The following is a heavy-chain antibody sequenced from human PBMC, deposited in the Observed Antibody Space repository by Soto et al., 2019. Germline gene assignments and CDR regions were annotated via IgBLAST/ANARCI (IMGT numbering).Heavy chain of an antibody. D-gene: IGHD1-1*01. CDR2: ISSSSSTI. CDR1: GFTFSSYS. J-gene: IGHJ5*02. CDR3: AREFQLEAENWFDP. V-gene: IGHV3-48*02. Sequence: GGSLRLSCAASGFTFSSYSMNWVRQAPGKGLEWVSYISSSSSTIYYADSVKGRFTISRDNAKNSLYLQMNSLRDEDTAVYYCAREFQLEAENWFDPWGQGTLVTVSS.